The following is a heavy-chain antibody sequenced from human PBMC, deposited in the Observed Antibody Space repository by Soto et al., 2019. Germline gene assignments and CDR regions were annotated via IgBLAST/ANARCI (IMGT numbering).Heavy chain of an antibody. Sequence: EVHLLESGGGLVQPGGSLRLSCAASGFTFSNYAMSWVRQAPGKGLEWVSAISGSGGSTYYADSVKGRFTISRDNSKNTLYLQMNSLRAEDTALYYCAKEKGCSGASCSADQDFQHWGQGTLVTVSS. CDR2: ISGSGGST. V-gene: IGHV3-23*01. D-gene: IGHD2-15*01. CDR3: AKEKGCSGASCSADQDFQH. J-gene: IGHJ1*01. CDR1: GFTFSNYA.